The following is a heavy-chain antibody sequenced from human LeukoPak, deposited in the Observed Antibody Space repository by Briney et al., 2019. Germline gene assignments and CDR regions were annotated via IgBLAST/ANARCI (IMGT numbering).Heavy chain of an antibody. CDR1: GGSLSSYY. CDR3: ARNPRHGDDWFDP. CDR2: IYYSGST. J-gene: IGHJ5*02. V-gene: IGHV4-59*01. Sequence: SETLSLSCTVSGGSLSSYYWSWIRQPPGKGLEWIGYIYYSGSTNYNPSLKSRVTISVDTSKNQFSLKLSSVTAADTAVYYCARNPRHGDDWFDPWGQGTLVTVSS.